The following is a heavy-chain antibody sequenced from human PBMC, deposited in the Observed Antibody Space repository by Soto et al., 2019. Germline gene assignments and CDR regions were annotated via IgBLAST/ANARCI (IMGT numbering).Heavy chain of an antibody. CDR1: GFTFSYYY. CDR2: ISSSSSYT. J-gene: IGHJ3*02. D-gene: IGHD2-2*01. CDR3: AREXSGYCSSTSCYHYAFDI. V-gene: IGHV3-11*06. Sequence: GGSLRLSCAASGFTFSYYYMSWIRQAPGKGLEWVSYISSSSSYTNYADSVKGRLTISRDNAKNSLYLQMNSLRAEGTAVYYCAREXSGYCSSTSCYHYAFDIWGQGTMVTVSS.